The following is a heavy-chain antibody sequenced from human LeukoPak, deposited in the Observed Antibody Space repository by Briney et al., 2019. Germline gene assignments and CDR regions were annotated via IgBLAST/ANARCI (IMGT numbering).Heavy chain of an antibody. CDR1: GGSISSSSYY. CDR2: IYYSGST. D-gene: IGHD6-6*01. J-gene: IGHJ6*03. Sequence: SETLSLTCTVSGGSISSSSYYWGWIRQPPGKGLEWIGSIYYSGSTYYNPSLKSRVTISVDTSKNQFSLKLSSVTAADTAVYYCARGVDSSSSDYYYYMDVWGKGTTVTVSS. V-gene: IGHV4-39*07. CDR3: ARGVDSSSSDYYYYMDV.